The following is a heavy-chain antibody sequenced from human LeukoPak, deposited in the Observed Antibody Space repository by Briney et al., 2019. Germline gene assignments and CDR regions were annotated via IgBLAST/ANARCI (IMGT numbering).Heavy chain of an antibody. Sequence: ASVKVSCKTSGYTFTSYYMHWVRQAPGQGLEWMGGIIPIFGTANYAQKFQGRVTITADESTSTAYMELSSLRSEDTAVYYCARDFHDYGDPNWFDPWGQGTLVTVSS. D-gene: IGHD4-17*01. V-gene: IGHV1-69*13. CDR2: IIPIFGTA. CDR3: ARDFHDYGDPNWFDP. J-gene: IGHJ5*02. CDR1: GYTFTSYY.